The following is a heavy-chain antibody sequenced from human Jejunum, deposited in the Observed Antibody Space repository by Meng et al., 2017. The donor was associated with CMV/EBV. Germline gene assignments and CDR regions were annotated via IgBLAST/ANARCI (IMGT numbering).Heavy chain of an antibody. Sequence: ASGGTLSSSVISWVRQAPGQGLEWMGRIIPIIGRPHHAQRFQDRVSITADKATSTVYMELKTLTSEDTAVYFCASDITGNTYAYDSWGQGTLVTVSS. CDR3: ASDITGNTYAYDS. D-gene: IGHD1-20*01. V-gene: IGHV1-69*04. J-gene: IGHJ5*01. CDR1: GGTLSSSV. CDR2: IIPIIGRP.